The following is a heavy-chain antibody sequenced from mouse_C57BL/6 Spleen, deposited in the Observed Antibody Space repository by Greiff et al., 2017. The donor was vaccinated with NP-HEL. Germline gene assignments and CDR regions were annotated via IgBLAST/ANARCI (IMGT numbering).Heavy chain of an antibody. D-gene: IGHD1-1*01. CDR1: GYTFTSYW. CDR3: AREKVLRSVEVGYAMDY. Sequence: QVQLQQPGTELVKPGASVKLSCKASGYTFTSYWMHWVKQRPGQSLEWIGNINPSNGGTNYNEKFKSKATLTVDKSSSTAYMQLSSLTSEDSAVYYCAREKVLRSVEVGYAMDYWGQGTSVTVSS. J-gene: IGHJ4*01. CDR2: INPSNGGT. V-gene: IGHV1-53*01.